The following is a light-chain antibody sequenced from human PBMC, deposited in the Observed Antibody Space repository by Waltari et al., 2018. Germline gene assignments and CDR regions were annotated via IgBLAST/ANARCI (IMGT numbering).Light chain of an antibody. CDR3: QQRSKWPPSIT. Sequence: EIVLTQSPATLPLSPGARATLSCRASQSVSSYLAWYQQNPGQAPRLLIYDASNRATGIPARFSGSGSGTDFTLSISSLEPEDFAVYYCQQRSKWPPSITFGQGTRLEIK. J-gene: IGKJ5*01. CDR1: QSVSSY. CDR2: DAS. V-gene: IGKV3-11*01.